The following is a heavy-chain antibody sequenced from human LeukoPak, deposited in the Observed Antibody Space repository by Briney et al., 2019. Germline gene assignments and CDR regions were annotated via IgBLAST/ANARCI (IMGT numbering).Heavy chain of an antibody. Sequence: PGGSLRLSCAASGFTFSDAWMTWVRQAPGKGLEWVGRIKSKTDGGPTDYAAPVKGRFTISRDDSKNTLYLQMNSLKTEDTAVYYCTTDQTPFDYWGQGTLVTVSS. CDR3: TTDQTPFDY. V-gene: IGHV3-15*01. CDR2: IKSKTDGGPT. CDR1: GFTFSDAW. J-gene: IGHJ4*02.